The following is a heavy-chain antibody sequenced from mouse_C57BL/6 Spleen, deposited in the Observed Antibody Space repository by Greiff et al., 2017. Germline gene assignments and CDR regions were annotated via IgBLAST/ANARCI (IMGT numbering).Heavy chain of an antibody. Sequence: EVKVVESGGGLVQPGGSMKLSCAASGFTFSDAWMDWVRQSPEKGLEWVAEIRNKANNHATYYAESVKGRFTISRDDSKSSVYLQMNSLRAEDTGIYYCTRINYSNYVFAYWGQGTLVTVSA. CDR2: IRNKANNHAT. D-gene: IGHD2-5*01. J-gene: IGHJ3*01. CDR3: TRINYSNYVFAY. CDR1: GFTFSDAW. V-gene: IGHV6-6*01.